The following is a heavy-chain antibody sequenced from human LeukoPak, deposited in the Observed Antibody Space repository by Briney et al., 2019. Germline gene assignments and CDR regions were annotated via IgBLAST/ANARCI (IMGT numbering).Heavy chain of an antibody. CDR1: GFSFPYG. CDR3: AKDNCSSTSCYGSYFDY. CDR2: ITNSGENT. V-gene: IGHV3-23*01. Sequence: PGGSLRLSCEASGFSFPYGMSWVRQAPGKGLEWVSGITNSGENTYYADSVKGRFTISRDNSKNTLYLQMNSLRAEDTAVYYCAKDNCSSTSCYGSYFDYWGQGTLVTVSS. D-gene: IGHD2-2*01. J-gene: IGHJ4*02.